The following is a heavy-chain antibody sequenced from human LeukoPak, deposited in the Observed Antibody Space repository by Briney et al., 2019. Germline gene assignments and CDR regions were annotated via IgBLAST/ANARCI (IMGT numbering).Heavy chain of an antibody. CDR1: GFTFSSYG. J-gene: IGHJ4*02. CDR3: AKDGSGSYYLLDY. CDR2: ISYDGSNK. Sequence: PGRSLRLSCAASGFTFSSYGMHWVRQAPGKGLEWVAVISYDGSNKYYADSVKGRFTISRDNSKNTLYLQMNSLRAEDTAVYYCAKDGSGSYYLLDYWGQGTLVTVSS. V-gene: IGHV3-30*18. D-gene: IGHD3-10*01.